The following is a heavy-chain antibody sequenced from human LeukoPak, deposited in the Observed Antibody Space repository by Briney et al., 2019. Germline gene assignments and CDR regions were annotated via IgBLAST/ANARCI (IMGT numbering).Heavy chain of an antibody. CDR3: ARRVAGSGYRDY. V-gene: IGHV4-59*08. CDR1: GGSISSYY. D-gene: IGHD3-22*01. CDR2: IYYSGST. J-gene: IGHJ4*02. Sequence: PSETLSLTCTVSGGSISSYYWSWIRQPPGMGLEWIGNIYYSGSTNYNPSLKSRVTISVDTSKNQFSLKLSSVTAADTADYYCARRVAGSGYRDYWGQGTLVTVSS.